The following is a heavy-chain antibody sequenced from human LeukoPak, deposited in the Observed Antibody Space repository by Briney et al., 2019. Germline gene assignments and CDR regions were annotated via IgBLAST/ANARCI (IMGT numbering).Heavy chain of an antibody. V-gene: IGHV4-59*08. Sequence: TSETLSLTCTVSGGSMSSYYWSWIRQPPGKGLEWIGYIYYSGSTKYNPSLKSRVTISVDTSKNQFSLKLSSVTAADTAVYYCARGARAGYNLEPFDYWGQGTLVTVSS. CDR2: IYYSGST. CDR1: GGSMSSYY. CDR3: ARGARAGYNLEPFDY. D-gene: IGHD5-24*01. J-gene: IGHJ4*02.